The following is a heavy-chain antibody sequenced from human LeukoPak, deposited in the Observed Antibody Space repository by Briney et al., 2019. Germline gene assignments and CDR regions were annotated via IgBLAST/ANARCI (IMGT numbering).Heavy chain of an antibody. CDR3: ARSGGWLDY. D-gene: IGHD6-19*01. V-gene: IGHV3-9*01. CDR2: ISWNSGSI. CDR1: GFTFDDYA. J-gene: IGHJ4*02. Sequence: PGRSLRLSCAASGFTFDDYAMHWVRQAPGKGLEWVSGISWNSGSIGYADSVKGRFTISRDNAKNSLYLQMNSLRAEDTAVYYCARSGGWLDYWGQGALVTVSS.